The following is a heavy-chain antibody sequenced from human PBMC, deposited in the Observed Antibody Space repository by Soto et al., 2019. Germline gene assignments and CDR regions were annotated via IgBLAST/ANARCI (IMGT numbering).Heavy chain of an antibody. D-gene: IGHD3-10*01. CDR3: ASYGSGSYRRFDP. J-gene: IGHJ5*02. Sequence: QVQLQESGPGLVRPSETLSLTCTVSGGSISSYYWSWIRQPPGKGLEWLGYIYYSGRTNYNPSLKSRVPRAVDTSKHQCPLKLSSVAAADTAVYYCASYGSGSYRRFDPWGQGTRVTVSS. V-gene: IGHV4-59*01. CDR2: IYYSGRT. CDR1: GGSISSYY.